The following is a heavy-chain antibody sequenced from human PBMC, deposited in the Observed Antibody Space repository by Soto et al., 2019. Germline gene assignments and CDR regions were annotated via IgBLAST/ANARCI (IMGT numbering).Heavy chain of an antibody. CDR2: INAGNGNT. D-gene: IGHD1-26*01. CDR1: GYTFTSYA. CDR3: ARGASPLIDY. Sequence: QVQLVQSGAEVKKPGASVKVFCKASGYTFTSYAMHWVRQAPGQRLEWMGWINAGNGNTKYSQKFQGRVTITRDTSASTAYMELSSLRSEDTAVYYCARGASPLIDYWGQGTLVTVSS. J-gene: IGHJ4*02. V-gene: IGHV1-3*01.